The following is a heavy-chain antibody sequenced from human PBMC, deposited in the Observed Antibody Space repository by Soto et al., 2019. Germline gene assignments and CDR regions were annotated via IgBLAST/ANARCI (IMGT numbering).Heavy chain of an antibody. D-gene: IGHD3-9*01. J-gene: IGHJ6*02. V-gene: IGHV4-34*01. CDR3: ARGRPPDILTGLYYYYYYGMDV. CDR1: GGSFSGYY. CDR2: INHSGST. Sequence: NPSETLSLTCAVYGGSFSGYYWSWIRQPPGKGLEWIGEINHSGSTNYNPSLKSRVTISVDTSKNQFSLKLSSVTAADTAVYYCARGRPPDILTGLYYYYYYGMDVWGQGTTVTVSS.